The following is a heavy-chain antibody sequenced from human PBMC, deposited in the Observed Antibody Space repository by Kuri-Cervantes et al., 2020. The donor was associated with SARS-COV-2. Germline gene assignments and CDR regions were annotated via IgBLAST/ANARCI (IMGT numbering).Heavy chain of an antibody. J-gene: IGHJ3*01. CDR1: GDTVSSYS. CDR2: IIPLFGTT. Sequence: SVKVSCKAIGDTVSSYSISWVRQAPGQGLEWMGGIIPLFGTTGSAQTFRGRITITADKSTNTAYMELSSLTSEDTAMYCCARDRVGRENAFDVWGLGTMVTVSS. CDR3: ARDRVGRENAFDV. D-gene: IGHD5-24*01. V-gene: IGHV1-69*06.